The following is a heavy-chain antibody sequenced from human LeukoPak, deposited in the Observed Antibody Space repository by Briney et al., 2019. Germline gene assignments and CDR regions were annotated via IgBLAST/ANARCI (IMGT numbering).Heavy chain of an antibody. J-gene: IGHJ3*02. D-gene: IGHD3-10*01. CDR3: AIENYYGSGSYAFDI. Sequence: GGSLRLSCAASGFTFDDYAMHWVRQAPGKGLEWVSIIYSGGSTFYADSVKGRFTISRDNSKNTLYLQMNSLRAEDTAVYYCAIENYYGSGSYAFDIWGQGTMVTVSS. V-gene: IGHV3-53*01. CDR2: IYSGGST. CDR1: GFTFDDYA.